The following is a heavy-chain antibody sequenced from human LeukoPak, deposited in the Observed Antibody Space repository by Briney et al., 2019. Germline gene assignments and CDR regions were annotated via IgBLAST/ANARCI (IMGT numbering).Heavy chain of an antibody. V-gene: IGHV4-59*01. CDR1: GGSISSYY. CDR3: ARDLAGTAMAYDY. D-gene: IGHD5-18*01. CDR2: IYYSGST. Sequence: SETLSLTCTVSGGSISSYYWSWIRQPPGKGLEWIGYIYYSGSTNYNPSLKSRVTISVDTSKNQFSLKLSSVTAADTAVYYCARDLAGTAMAYDYWGQGTLVTASS. J-gene: IGHJ4*02.